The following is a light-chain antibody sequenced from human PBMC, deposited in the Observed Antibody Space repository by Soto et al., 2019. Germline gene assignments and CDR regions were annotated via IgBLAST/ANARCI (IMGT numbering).Light chain of an antibody. J-gene: IGKJ1*01. CDR3: LQYHYWWT. V-gene: IGKV3-15*01. CDR2: GAS. CDR1: PSVTNF. Sequence: EIVLTQSPATLSLSPGERATLSCRASPSVTNFLAWYQQKPGQAPRLLIYGASNRATGVSARFSGSGSGTEFTLTISSLQSEDFAVYYCLQYHYWWTFGQGTKVDIK.